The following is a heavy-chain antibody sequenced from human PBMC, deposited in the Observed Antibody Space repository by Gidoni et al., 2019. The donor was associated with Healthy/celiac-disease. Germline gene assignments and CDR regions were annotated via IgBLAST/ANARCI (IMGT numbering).Heavy chain of an antibody. CDR2: ISGSGGST. D-gene: IGHD6-6*01. CDR3: AKITKGAARPSLDAIDI. CDR1: GFTFSRYA. Sequence: GGSLRLSCAASGFTFSRYAMSWVRQAPGKGLEWVSAISGSGGSTYYADSVKGRFTISRDKSKNTLDLQMNRLRAEDTAVYYCAKITKGAARPSLDAIDIWGKGTMVTVSS. J-gene: IGHJ3*02. V-gene: IGHV3-23*01.